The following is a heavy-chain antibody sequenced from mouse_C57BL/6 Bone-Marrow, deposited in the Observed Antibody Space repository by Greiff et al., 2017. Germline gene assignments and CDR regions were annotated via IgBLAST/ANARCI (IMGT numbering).Heavy chain of an antibody. V-gene: IGHV3-1*02. CDR1: GYSITSGYS. J-gene: IGHJ4*01. D-gene: IGHD1-1*01. CDR3: ARSYYYGSPYAMDY. CDR2: IHYSGST. Sequence: DVQLQESGPDLVKPSQSLSLTCTVTGYSITSGYSWHWIRQFPGNKLEWMGYIHYSGSTNYNPSLKSRIPITRDTSKNQFFLQLNSVTTEDTSTYYCARSYYYGSPYAMDYWGQGTSVTVSS.